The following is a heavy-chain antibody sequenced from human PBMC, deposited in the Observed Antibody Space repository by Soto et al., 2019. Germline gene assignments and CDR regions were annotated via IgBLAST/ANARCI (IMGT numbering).Heavy chain of an antibody. CDR2: VSTDVNNK. CDR1: GFTFSLFT. V-gene: IGHV3-30-3*01. J-gene: IGHJ6*02. D-gene: IGHD1-7*01. Sequence: QVQLRESGGGVVQPGRSLRLSCAASGFTFSLFTLHWGRQPPGKGLDWVAVVSTDVNNKFYARSVKGRFTISRDNSKNAMYLQMNNLSPEDTAVYYCARGNLDVWGRGTTVTVSS. CDR3: ARGNLDV.